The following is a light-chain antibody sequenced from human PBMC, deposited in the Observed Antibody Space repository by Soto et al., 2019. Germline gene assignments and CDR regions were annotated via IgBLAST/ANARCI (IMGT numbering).Light chain of an antibody. CDR1: QGISSA. Sequence: AIQLTQSPSSLSASVGDRVTITCRASQGISSALAWYQQKPGKAPKLLIYDASSLESGVPSRFSGSGSGTDFTPTISSLQPEDFATYYCQQFNSPLTCGGGTKVEIK. CDR2: DAS. J-gene: IGKJ4*01. V-gene: IGKV1-13*02. CDR3: QQFNSPLT.